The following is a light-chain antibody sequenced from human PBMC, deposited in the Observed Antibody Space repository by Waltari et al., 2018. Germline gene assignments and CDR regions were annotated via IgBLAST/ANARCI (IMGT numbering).Light chain of an antibody. J-gene: IGLJ3*02. CDR3: CSFADTYTWV. CDR2: DVT. V-gene: IGLV2-11*01. CDR1: TSDVGGYNY. Sequence: SALTQPRSVSGSPGQSVTISCTGTTSDVGGYNYVSWYQHHPGKAPKLMIFDVTQRPSGVPDRFSGSKSANTASLTISGLQAEDEADYYCCSFADTYTWVFGGGTKVTVL.